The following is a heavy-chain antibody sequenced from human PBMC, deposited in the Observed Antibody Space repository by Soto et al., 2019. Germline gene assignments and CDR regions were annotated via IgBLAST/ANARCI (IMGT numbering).Heavy chain of an antibody. Sequence: EVQLVESGGGLVQPGGSLRLSCAASGFTFSSYSMNWVRQAPGKGLEWVSYISSSSSTIYYADSVKGRFTISRDNAKNSLYLQMNSLRAGDTAVYYCARAHIRGFGEACDYWGQGTLVTVSS. D-gene: IGHD3-10*01. V-gene: IGHV3-48*01. J-gene: IGHJ4*02. CDR3: ARAHIRGFGEACDY. CDR2: ISSSSSTI. CDR1: GFTFSSYS.